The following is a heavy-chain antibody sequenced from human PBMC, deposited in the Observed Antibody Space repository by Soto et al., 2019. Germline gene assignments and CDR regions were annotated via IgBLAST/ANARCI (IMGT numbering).Heavy chain of an antibody. V-gene: IGHV6-1*01. CDR1: GDSVSSNSAT. CDR3: ARDGVVRNTGGYGMDV. Sequence: SQTLSLTCAISGDSVSSNSATWNWIRQSPSRGLEWLGRTYYRSQWFNNYAVSVKSRITINPDTSKNQFSLQLNSVTPEDTAVYYCARDGVVRNTGGYGMDVWGHGTTVTVSS. CDR2: TYYRSQWFN. D-gene: IGHD2-8*02. J-gene: IGHJ6*02.